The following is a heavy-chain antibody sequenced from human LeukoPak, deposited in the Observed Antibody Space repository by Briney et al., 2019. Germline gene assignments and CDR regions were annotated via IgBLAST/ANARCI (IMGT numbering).Heavy chain of an antibody. CDR1: GGSISSYY. D-gene: IGHD3-16*01. Sequence: PSETLSLTCTVSGGSISSYYWSWIRQPPGKGLEWIGYIYFTGSTYYNPSLKSRVTISVDTSKNQFSLKLSSVTAADTAVYYCARDLMTTFGGSVDPWGQGTLVTVSS. V-gene: IGHV4-59*12. CDR2: IYFTGST. J-gene: IGHJ5*02. CDR3: ARDLMTTFGGSVDP.